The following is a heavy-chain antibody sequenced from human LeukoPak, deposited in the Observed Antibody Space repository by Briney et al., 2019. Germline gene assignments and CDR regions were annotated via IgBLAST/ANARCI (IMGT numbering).Heavy chain of an antibody. CDR3: ARRGIYAFDI. J-gene: IGHJ3*02. D-gene: IGHD2/OR15-2a*01. CDR2: IYYSGST. Sequence: SETLSLTCTVSGGSISSSSYYWGWIRQPPGKGLEWIGSIYYSGSTYYNPSLKSRVTLSVDTSKNQFSLKLSSVTAADTAVYYCARRGIYAFDIWGQGTMVTVSS. V-gene: IGHV4-39*01. CDR1: GGSISSSSYY.